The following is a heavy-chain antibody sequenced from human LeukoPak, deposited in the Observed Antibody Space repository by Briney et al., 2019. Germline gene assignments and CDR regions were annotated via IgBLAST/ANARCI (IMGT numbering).Heavy chain of an antibody. D-gene: IGHD1-26*01. CDR1: GYSFTSYW. CDR2: VYPGDSDT. CDR3: ARQGGGTYFSSFDY. V-gene: IGHV5-51*01. J-gene: IGHJ4*02. Sequence: GESLKISCKASGYSFTSYWIGWVRQMPGKGLEWMGIVYPGDSDTRHSPSFQGQVTISADKSIATAYLQWSSLKASDTAIYYCARQGGGTYFSSFDYWGQGTLVTVSS.